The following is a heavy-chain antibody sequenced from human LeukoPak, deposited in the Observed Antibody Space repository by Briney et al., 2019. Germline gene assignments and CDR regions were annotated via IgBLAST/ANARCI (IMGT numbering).Heavy chain of an antibody. D-gene: IGHD2-15*01. CDR1: RFTFSSYG. V-gene: IGHV3-30*18. J-gene: IGHJ4*02. Sequence: HPGGSLRLSCSAYRFTFSSYGMHWVRQAPGKGLEWLAVISYDGSNKYYADSVKGRFTISRDNSKNTLYLQMNSLRAEDTAVYYSAKDAHKRYCSGGSCYHTRYYFDYWGQGTLVTVSS. CDR3: AKDAHKRYCSGGSCYHTRYYFDY. CDR2: ISYDGSNK.